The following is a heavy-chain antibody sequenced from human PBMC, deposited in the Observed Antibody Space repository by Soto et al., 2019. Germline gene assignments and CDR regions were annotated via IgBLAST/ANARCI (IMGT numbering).Heavy chain of an antibody. CDR2: ISYDGTNK. CDR3: ASSLVAMGGSLAH. CDR1: GFTFRTSA. Sequence: QVQLVESGGGVVQPGRSLRLACAASGFTFRTSAMNWVRQAPGKGLEWVAVISYDGTNKYSADSVKGRFTISRDNSNNTLYLQMNDLRADDTAVYFCASSLVAMGGSLAHWGQGTLVTVSS. D-gene: IGHD5-18*01. V-gene: IGHV3-30-3*01. J-gene: IGHJ4*02.